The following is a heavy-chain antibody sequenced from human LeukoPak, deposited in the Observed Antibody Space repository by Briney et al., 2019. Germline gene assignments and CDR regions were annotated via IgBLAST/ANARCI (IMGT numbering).Heavy chain of an antibody. V-gene: IGHV3-23*01. CDR1: GFTFDSYA. CDR2: ISSATGRT. J-gene: IGHJ4*02. Sequence: GGSLRLSCAASGFTFDSYAMNWVRQAPGKGLEWVSVISSATGRTYYADSVKGRFTNSRDDSKNTLFLQMNSLRAEDTAVYFCAKVKWKLIGYFDYWGQGTLVTVSS. CDR3: AKVKWKLIGYFDY. D-gene: IGHD1-20*01.